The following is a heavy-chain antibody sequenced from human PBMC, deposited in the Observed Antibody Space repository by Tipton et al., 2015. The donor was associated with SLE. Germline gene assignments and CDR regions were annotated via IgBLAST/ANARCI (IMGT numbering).Heavy chain of an antibody. CDR1: GGSINSGDYS. Sequence: TLSLTCAVSGGSINSGDYSWSWIRQPPGKGLEWIGYIFHSGNAYYNPSLKSRVTISVDMSRKQFSLRLDSVTAADSALYYCARGEMDVFYIGGQGTVVGVSS. CDR2: IFHSGNA. J-gene: IGHJ3*02. CDR3: ARGEMDVFYI. V-gene: IGHV4-30-2*01.